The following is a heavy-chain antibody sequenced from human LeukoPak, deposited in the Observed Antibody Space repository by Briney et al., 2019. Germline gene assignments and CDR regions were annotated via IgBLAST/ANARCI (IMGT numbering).Heavy chain of an antibody. V-gene: IGHV4-39*07. CDR2: IYYSGST. D-gene: IGHD2-15*01. J-gene: IGHJ4*02. CDR1: GGSISSSSYY. Sequence: PSETLSLTCTVSGGSISSSSYYWGWIRQPPEKGLEWIGSIYYSGSTYYNPSLKSRVTISVDTSKNQFSLKLSSVTAADTAVYYCARRRCSGGSCPFDYWGQGTLVTVSS. CDR3: ARRRCSGGSCPFDY.